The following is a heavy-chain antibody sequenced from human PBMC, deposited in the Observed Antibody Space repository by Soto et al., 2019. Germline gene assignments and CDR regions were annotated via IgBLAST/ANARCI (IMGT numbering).Heavy chain of an antibody. CDR2: TYYRSKWYN. J-gene: IGHJ6*03. D-gene: IGHD6-6*01. CDR3: ASELAARRGGGNYYYYMDV. V-gene: IGHV6-1*01. CDR1: GDSVSSNSAA. Sequence: KQSQTLSLTCAISGDSVSSNSAAWNWIRQSPSRGLEWLGRTYYRSKWYNDYAVSVKSRITINPDTSKNQFSLQLNSVTPEDTAVYYCASELAARRGGGNYYYYMDVWGKGTTVTVSS.